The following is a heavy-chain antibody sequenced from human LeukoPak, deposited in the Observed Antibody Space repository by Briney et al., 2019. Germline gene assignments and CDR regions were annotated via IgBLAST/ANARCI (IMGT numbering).Heavy chain of an antibody. V-gene: IGHV3-21*01. CDR1: GFTFSDYS. Sequence: GGSLRLSCAASGFTFSDYSMNWVCQAPGKGLEWVSSIGSSGNYIYYADSLRGRVTISRDNAKNSLYLQMNSLRAEDTAVYYCARGFSSSWYPPDYWGQGTLVTVSS. D-gene: IGHD6-13*01. J-gene: IGHJ4*02. CDR2: IGSSGNYI. CDR3: ARGFSSSWYPPDY.